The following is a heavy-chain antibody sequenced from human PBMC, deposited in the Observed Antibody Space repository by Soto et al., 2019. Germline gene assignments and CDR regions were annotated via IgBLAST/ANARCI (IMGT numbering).Heavy chain of an antibody. CDR1: GFTFSDYY. D-gene: IGHD6-13*01. Sequence: QVQLVESGGGLVKPGGSRRLSCAASGFTFSDYYMSWIRQAPGMRLEWVSYISSSGSTIYYADSVKGRFTISRDNAKNLLYLQMNSLRAEDTAVYYCARDLEYSSSWYYLYWGQGTLVTVSS. CDR3: ARDLEYSSSWYYLY. V-gene: IGHV3-11*01. CDR2: ISSSGSTI. J-gene: IGHJ4*02.